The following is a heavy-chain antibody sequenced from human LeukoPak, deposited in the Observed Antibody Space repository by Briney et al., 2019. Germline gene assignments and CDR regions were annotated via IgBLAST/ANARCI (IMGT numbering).Heavy chain of an antibody. CDR1: GYTFTGYY. Sequence: ASVKVSCKASGYTFTGYYMHWVRQAPGQGLEWMGWINPNSGGTNYAQKFQGRVTMTRDTYISTAYMELSRLRSDDTAAYYCARIGDSGYYKAEYFQHWGQGTLVTVSS. J-gene: IGHJ1*01. CDR3: ARIGDSGYYKAEYFQH. D-gene: IGHD3-22*01. CDR2: INPNSGGT. V-gene: IGHV1-2*02.